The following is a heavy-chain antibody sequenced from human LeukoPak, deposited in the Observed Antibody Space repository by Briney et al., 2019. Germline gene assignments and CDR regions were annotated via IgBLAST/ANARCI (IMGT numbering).Heavy chain of an antibody. J-gene: IGHJ3*02. CDR3: AMPRYCSGGSCYLMGAFDI. D-gene: IGHD2-15*01. CDR2: IIPIFGTA. V-gene: IGHV1-69*05. Sequence: SVKVSCKASGGTFSSYAISWVRQAPGQGLEWMGRIIPIFGTANYAQKFQGRVTITTDESTSTAYMELSSLRSEDTAGYYCAMPRYCSGGSCYLMGAFDIWGQGTMVTVSS. CDR1: GGTFSSYA.